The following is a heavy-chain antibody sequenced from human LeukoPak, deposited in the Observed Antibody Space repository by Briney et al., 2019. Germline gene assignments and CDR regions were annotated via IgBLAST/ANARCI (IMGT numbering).Heavy chain of an antibody. CDR2: IYYSGST. CDR3: AILSYGGSDY. D-gene: IGHD4-23*01. Sequence: SETLSLTRTVSGGLISSFHWIWLRQPPGKGLEWIRYIYYSGSTNYNPSLKSRVTISVDTSKNEFSLKLSSVTAADTSVYYCAILSYGGSDYWGQGTLVTVSS. J-gene: IGHJ4*02. V-gene: IGHV4-59*01. CDR1: GGLISSFH.